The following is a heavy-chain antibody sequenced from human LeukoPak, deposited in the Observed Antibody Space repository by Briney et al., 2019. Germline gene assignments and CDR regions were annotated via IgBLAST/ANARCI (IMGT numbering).Heavy chain of an antibody. CDR2: IRGKAYGGTT. Sequence: PGGSLRLSCTASGFTFGDYAMSRVRQAPGKGLEGVGFIRGKAYGGTTEYAASVKGRFTISRDDSKRIAYLQMNSLTTEHTAVYYCTREDFRGVIVGFDYWGQGNLVTVSS. J-gene: IGHJ4*02. V-gene: IGHV3-49*04. CDR3: TREDFRGVIVGFDY. D-gene: IGHD3-10*01. CDR1: GFTFGDYA.